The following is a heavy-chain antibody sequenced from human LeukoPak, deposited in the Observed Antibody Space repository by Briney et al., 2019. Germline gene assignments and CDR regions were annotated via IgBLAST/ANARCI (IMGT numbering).Heavy chain of an antibody. CDR2: IYSSGGT. J-gene: IGHJ4*02. Sequence: SETLSLTCSVSGVSISSGSNYWGWLRQPPGKTLVWLGSIYSSGGTYYNPSLKSPAIILIDTAKNHVSLNLSSVTAADTAVYYCAKDPTYYYGSGTGVGSYFDYWGQGTLVTVSS. V-gene: IGHV4-39*07. CDR3: AKDPTYYYGSGTGVGSYFDY. D-gene: IGHD3-10*01. CDR1: GVSISSGSNY.